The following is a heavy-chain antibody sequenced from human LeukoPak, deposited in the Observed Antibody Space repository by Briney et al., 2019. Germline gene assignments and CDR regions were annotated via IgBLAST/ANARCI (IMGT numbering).Heavy chain of an antibody. Sequence: GRSLRLSCAASGFTFSSYSMSWVCQAPGKGLEWVANIQQDGSERYYVDSVKGRFTISRDNAKNSLYLQMNSLRAEDTAVYYCARGRGSDYWGQGTLVTVSS. CDR1: GFTFSSYS. CDR3: ARGRGSDY. D-gene: IGHD3-16*01. V-gene: IGHV3-7*05. J-gene: IGHJ4*02. CDR2: IQQDGSER.